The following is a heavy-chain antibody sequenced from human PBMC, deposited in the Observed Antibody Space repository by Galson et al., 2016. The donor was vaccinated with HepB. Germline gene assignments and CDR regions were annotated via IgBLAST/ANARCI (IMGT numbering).Heavy chain of an antibody. CDR3: AREDCSAGSCNPFDY. CDR1: GFTFSTYN. D-gene: IGHD2-15*01. Sequence: SLRLSCAASGFTFSTYNMNWVRQAPGKGLEWVSSISSSSGYTFYADSVKGRFTISRDNAKNSLYLQMNSLRAEDTAVYYCAREDCSAGSCNPFDYWGQGTLVTVSS. CDR2: ISSSSGYT. J-gene: IGHJ4*02. V-gene: IGHV3-21*01.